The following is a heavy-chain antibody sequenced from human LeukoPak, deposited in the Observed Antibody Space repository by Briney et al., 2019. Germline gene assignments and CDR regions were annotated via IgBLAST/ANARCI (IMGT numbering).Heavy chain of an antibody. D-gene: IGHD6-13*01. V-gene: IGHV3-13*01. CDR2: IGTAGDT. Sequence: GGSLRLSCAASGFTFSSYDMHWVRQATGKGLEWVSAIGTAGDTYYPGSVKGRFTISRENAKNSLYLQMNSLRAEDTAVYYCARDSSSWNSLWGMDVWGQGTTVTVSS. J-gene: IGHJ6*02. CDR3: ARDSSSWNSLWGMDV. CDR1: GFTFSSYD.